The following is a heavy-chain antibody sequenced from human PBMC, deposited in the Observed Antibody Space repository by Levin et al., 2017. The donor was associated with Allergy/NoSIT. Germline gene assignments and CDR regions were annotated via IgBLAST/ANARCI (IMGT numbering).Heavy chain of an antibody. Sequence: LSLTCAASGFTFSSYEMNWVRQAPGKGLEWVSYISSSGSTIYYADSVKGRFTISRDNAKNSLYLQMNSLRAEDTAVYYCARDARYYDSSGYSHYYYYGMDVWGQGTTVTVSS. CDR3: ARDARYYDSSGYSHYYYYGMDV. CDR1: GFTFSSYE. CDR2: ISSSGSTI. V-gene: IGHV3-48*03. J-gene: IGHJ6*02. D-gene: IGHD3-22*01.